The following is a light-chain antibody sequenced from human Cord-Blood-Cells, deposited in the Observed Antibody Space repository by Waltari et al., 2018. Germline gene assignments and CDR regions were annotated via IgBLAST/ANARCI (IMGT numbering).Light chain of an antibody. V-gene: IGLV2-23*03. Sequence: QSALTQPASVSGSPGQSITISCTGTSSDVGSYNLVSWYQQHPGKAPKHMIYEGSKRPAGVSNRFSGFKSGNTASLTISGLQAEDEADYYCCSYAGSSTFEGVFGGGTTLTVL. CDR1: SSDVGSYNL. CDR2: EGS. CDR3: CSYAGSSTFEGV. J-gene: IGLJ3*02.